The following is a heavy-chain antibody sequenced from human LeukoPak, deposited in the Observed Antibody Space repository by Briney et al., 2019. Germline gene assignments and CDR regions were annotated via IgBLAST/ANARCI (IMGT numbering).Heavy chain of an antibody. D-gene: IGHD4-17*01. V-gene: IGHV4-4*02. CDR3: ARALTTVTQYYFAY. Sequence: SETLSLTCAVSGGSISRSNWWSWVRQPPGKGLEWIGEIYQGGSTKYNPSLKMRVDISVAKSKIQFSLKLSSVTAADTAVYYCARALTTVTQYYFAYWGQGTLVTVSS. J-gene: IGHJ4*02. CDR2: IYQGGST. CDR1: GGSISRSNW.